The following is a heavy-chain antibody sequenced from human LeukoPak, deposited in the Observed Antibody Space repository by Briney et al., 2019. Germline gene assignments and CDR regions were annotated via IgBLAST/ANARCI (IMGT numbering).Heavy chain of an antibody. J-gene: IGHJ3*02. CDR1: GGSISSGSYY. V-gene: IGHV4-61*02. CDR3: ARENDFNAFQI. CDR2: IHIRGST. D-gene: IGHD3-3*01. Sequence: SETLSLTCTVSGGSISSGSYYWSWIRQPAGQGLEWIGRIHIRGSTNYKPSLKSRVTIFVDTSKNQLSLKLSSVTAADTAVYYCARENDFNAFQIWGQGTVVTVSS.